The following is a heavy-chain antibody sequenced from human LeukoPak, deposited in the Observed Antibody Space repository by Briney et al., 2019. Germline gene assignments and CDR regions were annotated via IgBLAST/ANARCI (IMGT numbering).Heavy chain of an antibody. V-gene: IGHV4-59*12. Sequence: SETLSLTCTVSGGSISSYYWSWIRQPPGKGLEWIGEIYHSGSTNYNPSLKSRVTISVDKSKNQFSLKLSSVTAADTAVYYCARDGGHCSSTSCYKATYYGMDVWGQGTTVTVSS. J-gene: IGHJ6*02. CDR3: ARDGGHCSSTSCYKATYYGMDV. CDR2: IYHSGST. CDR1: GGSISSYY. D-gene: IGHD2-2*02.